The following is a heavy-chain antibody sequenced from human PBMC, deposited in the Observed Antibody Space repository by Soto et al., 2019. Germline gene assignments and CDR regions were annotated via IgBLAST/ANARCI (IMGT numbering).Heavy chain of an antibody. V-gene: IGHV3-21*01. Sequence: GGSMRLSCAASGFTFSSHSMHWVRQNQGKGLEWVSSISSSSSYIYYAGSVKGRFTISRDNAKNSLYLQMNSLRAEDTAVYYCASAPTVTNPWNYYYYYYMDVWGKGTTVTVYS. CDR2: ISSSSSYI. D-gene: IGHD4-17*01. CDR1: GFTFSSHS. J-gene: IGHJ6*03. CDR3: ASAPTVTNPWNYYYYYYMDV.